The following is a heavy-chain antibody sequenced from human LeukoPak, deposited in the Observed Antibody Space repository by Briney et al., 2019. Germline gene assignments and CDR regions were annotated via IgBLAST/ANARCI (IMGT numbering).Heavy chain of an antibody. CDR1: GFTFSSYS. CDR2: ISSSSSYI. CDR3: ARSRITMIRGTPSHYYYYYGMDV. V-gene: IGHV3-21*01. J-gene: IGHJ6*04. D-gene: IGHD3-10*01. Sequence: GGSLRLSCAASGFTFSSYSMNWVRQAPGKGLEWVSSISSSSSYIYYADSVKGRFTISRDNAKNSLYLQMNSLRAEDTAVYYCARSRITMIRGTPSHYYYYYGMDVWGKGTTVTVSS.